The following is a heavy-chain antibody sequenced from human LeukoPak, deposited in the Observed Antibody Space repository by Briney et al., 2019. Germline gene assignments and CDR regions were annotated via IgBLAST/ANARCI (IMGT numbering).Heavy chain of an antibody. D-gene: IGHD1-26*01. Sequence: SETLSLTCAVYGGSFSGYYWSWLRQPPGKGLEWIGEINHSGSTNYNPSLKSRVTISVDTSKNQFSLKLSSVTAADTAVYYCARGQVFSGSYPFDYWGQGTLVTVSS. J-gene: IGHJ4*02. V-gene: IGHV4-34*01. CDR2: INHSGST. CDR1: GGSFSGYY. CDR3: ARGQVFSGSYPFDY.